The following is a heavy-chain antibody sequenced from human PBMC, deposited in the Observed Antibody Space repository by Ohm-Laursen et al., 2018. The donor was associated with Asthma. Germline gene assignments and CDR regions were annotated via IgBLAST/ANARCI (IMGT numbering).Heavy chain of an antibody. CDR1: GFTFESYW. V-gene: IGHV3-21*04. D-gene: IGHD5-12*01. CDR2: ISSGSSYI. CDR3: AKDRDIVASPFDY. J-gene: IGHJ4*02. Sequence: SLRLSCAASGFTFESYWMNWVRQAPGKGLEWVSSISSGSSYINYADSVKGRFTLSRDNSKNTLYLEMNSLRAEDTALYYCAKDRDIVASPFDYWGQGTLVTVSS.